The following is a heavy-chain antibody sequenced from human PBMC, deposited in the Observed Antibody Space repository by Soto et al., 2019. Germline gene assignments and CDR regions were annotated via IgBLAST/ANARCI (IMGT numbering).Heavy chain of an antibody. CDR3: ALALGATTGLDY. V-gene: IGHV4-31*04. D-gene: IGHD1-26*01. CDR1: GASITSGHYY. CDR2: IYNSETT. Sequence: QVRLQESGPGLVKPSQTLSQTCTVSGASITSGHYYWTWIRQLPGKGREWIGSIYNSETTHYNPSLTSRLTISIDTSANQFSLKLSSVTAADTAIYYCALALGATTGLDYWGQGTLITVSA. J-gene: IGHJ4*02.